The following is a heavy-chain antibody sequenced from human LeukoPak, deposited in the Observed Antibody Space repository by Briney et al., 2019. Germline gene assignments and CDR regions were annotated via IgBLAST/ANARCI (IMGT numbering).Heavy chain of an antibody. CDR3: ARDVGAVAGNFDY. Sequence: PGGSLRLSCAASGFTFSSYWMSWVRQAPGKGLEWVANIKQDGSEKYYVDSVKGRFTIPRDNAKNSLYLQMNSLRAEDTAVYYCARDVGAVAGNFDYWGQGTLVTVSS. CDR1: GFTFSSYW. CDR2: IKQDGSEK. J-gene: IGHJ4*02. D-gene: IGHD6-19*01. V-gene: IGHV3-7*01.